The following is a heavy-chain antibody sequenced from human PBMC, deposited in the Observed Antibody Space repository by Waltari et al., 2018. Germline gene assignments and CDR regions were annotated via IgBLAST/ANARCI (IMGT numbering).Heavy chain of an antibody. CDR3: ARVPFYCTNGVCYYYFDY. D-gene: IGHD2-8*01. CDR2: IYTSGST. Sequence: QVQLQESGPGLVKPSQTLSLPCTVSGGSISSGSYYWRWIRQPAGKGLEWIGRIYTSGSTNYNPSLKSRVTISVDTSKNQFSLKLSSVTAADTAVYYCARVPFYCTNGVCYYYFDYWGQGTLVTVSS. CDR1: GGSISSGSYY. J-gene: IGHJ4*02. V-gene: IGHV4-61*02.